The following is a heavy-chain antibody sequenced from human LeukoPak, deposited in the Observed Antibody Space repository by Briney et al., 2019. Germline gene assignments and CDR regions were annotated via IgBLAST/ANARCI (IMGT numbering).Heavy chain of an antibody. CDR3: ARTPQQLDNSGYDRWTVYYFDY. CDR2: ISYEGLSQ. V-gene: IGHV3-30*03. Sequence: GGSLRLSCAASGFSFSNYGMHWVRQAPGKGLEWVAVISYEGLSQYYADSVKGRFTISRDNSKNTLYLQMNSLRAEDTAVYYCARTPQQLDNSGYDRWTVYYFDYWGQGTLVTVSS. D-gene: IGHD5-12*01. J-gene: IGHJ4*02. CDR1: GFSFSNYG.